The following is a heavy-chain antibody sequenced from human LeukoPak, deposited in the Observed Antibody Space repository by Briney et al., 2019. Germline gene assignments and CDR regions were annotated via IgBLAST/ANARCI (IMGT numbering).Heavy chain of an antibody. J-gene: IGHJ1*01. CDR1: GGSVSSGTHY. CDR3: ARGGAARLHFQN. V-gene: IGHV4-61*01. CDR2: IYNSGST. D-gene: IGHD6-6*01. Sequence: SETLSLTCAVSGGSVSSGTHYWSWIRQPPGKGLEWIGYIYNSGSTKYNPSLKSRVTISVDTSKNQFSLKLSSVTAADTATYYCARGGAARLHFQNWGQGTLVTVSS.